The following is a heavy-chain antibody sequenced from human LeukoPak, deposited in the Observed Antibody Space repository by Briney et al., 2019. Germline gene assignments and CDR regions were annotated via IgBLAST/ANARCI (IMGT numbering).Heavy chain of an antibody. CDR1: GFTFNTYA. Sequence: GASLRLSCAASGFTFNTYAMRWVRQAPGQGLEWVAGMSFDGSYKHYADYVKGRFTISRDNSKSTLYVQMNSLRVEDTAVYYCARDLDCAGGECCYGCMYWGQGTLVVVSS. V-gene: IGHV3-30*03. D-gene: IGHD2-8*02. J-gene: IGHJ4*02. CDR3: ARDLDCAGGECCYGCMY. CDR2: MSFDGSYK.